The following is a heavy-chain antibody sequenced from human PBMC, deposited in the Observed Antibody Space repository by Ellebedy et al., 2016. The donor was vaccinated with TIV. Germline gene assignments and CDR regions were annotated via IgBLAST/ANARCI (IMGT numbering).Heavy chain of an antibody. CDR2: ISGSGGRT. J-gene: IGHJ3*02. CDR3: AKLSADITLIVVVIDPGAFDI. D-gene: IGHD3-22*01. CDR1: GFTFSSYA. Sequence: ETLSLTCAASGFTFSSYAMSWVRQAPGKGLEWVSAISGSGGRTYYADSVKGRFAISRDNSKNTLYLQMNSLRAEDTAVYYCAKLSADITLIVVVIDPGAFDIWGQGTMVTVSS. V-gene: IGHV3-23*01.